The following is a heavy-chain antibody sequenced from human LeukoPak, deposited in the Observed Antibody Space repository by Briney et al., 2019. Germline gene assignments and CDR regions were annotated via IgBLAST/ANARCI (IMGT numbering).Heavy chain of an antibody. CDR2: LSSSSSYI. CDR1: GFTFSSYS. J-gene: IGHJ5*02. D-gene: IGHD6-13*01. CDR3: ARGEAAAGTDP. Sequence: GGSLRLSCAASGFTFSSYSMNWVRQAPGKGLEWDSSLSSSSSYIYYADSVKGRFTISRDNAKNSLYLQMNSLRAEDTAVYYCARGEAAAGTDPWGQGTLVTVSS. V-gene: IGHV3-21*01.